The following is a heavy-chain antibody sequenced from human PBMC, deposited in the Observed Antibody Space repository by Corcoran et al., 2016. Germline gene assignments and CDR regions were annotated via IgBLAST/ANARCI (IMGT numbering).Heavy chain of an antibody. Sequence: QVRLQESGPGLVKPSETLSLTCTVSGGSIGNYYWIWIRQSPGKGLEWIGYNSNSGSSDYNPSLRSRVTISVDTSKNQFSLSLTSVTAADTALYYCARDPGYWGQGTLVTVSS. J-gene: IGHJ4*02. D-gene: IGHD3-22*01. CDR3: ARDPGY. CDR1: GGSIGNYY. V-gene: IGHV4-59*01. CDR2: NSNSGSS.